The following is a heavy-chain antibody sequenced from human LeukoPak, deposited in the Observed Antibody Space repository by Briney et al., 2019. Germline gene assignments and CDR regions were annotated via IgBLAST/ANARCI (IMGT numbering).Heavy chain of an antibody. CDR3: ARKKDSSSWHPIDY. D-gene: IGHD6-13*01. CDR2: INWNGGST. Sequence: GGSLRLSCAASGFTFDDYGMSWVRQAPGKGLEWVSGINWNGGSTGYADSVKGRFTISRDNAKNSLYLQMNSLRAEDTALYYCARKKDSSSWHPIDYWGQGTLVIVSS. J-gene: IGHJ4*02. CDR1: GFTFDDYG. V-gene: IGHV3-20*04.